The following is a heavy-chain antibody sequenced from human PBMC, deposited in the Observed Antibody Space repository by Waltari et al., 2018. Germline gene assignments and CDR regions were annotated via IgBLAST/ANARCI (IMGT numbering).Heavy chain of an antibody. CDR3: ARVGRNPYYYDSSGGVY. CDR2: SNHRGST. V-gene: IGHV4-34*01. CDR1: GGSFSGYY. Sequence: QVQLQQWGAGLLKPSETLSLTCAVYGGSFSGYYWSWIRQPPGKGLGWIGESNHRGSTNYNPSIKSRVTISVDTSKNQFSLKLSSVTAADTAVYYCARVGRNPYYYDSSGGVYWGQGTLVTVSS. J-gene: IGHJ4*02. D-gene: IGHD3-22*01.